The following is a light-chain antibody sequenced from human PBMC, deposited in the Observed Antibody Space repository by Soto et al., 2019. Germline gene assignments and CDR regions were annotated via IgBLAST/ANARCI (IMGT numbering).Light chain of an antibody. CDR3: QQRYNWPGT. Sequence: EIVLTQSPATLSLSPGERATLSCRASQSVSSYLAWYQQKPGQAPRLLIYDASNRATGIPARFSGSGFGTDFTLTISSLEPEDFAVYYCQQRYNWPGTFGQGTKVEIK. V-gene: IGKV3-11*01. J-gene: IGKJ1*01. CDR2: DAS. CDR1: QSVSSY.